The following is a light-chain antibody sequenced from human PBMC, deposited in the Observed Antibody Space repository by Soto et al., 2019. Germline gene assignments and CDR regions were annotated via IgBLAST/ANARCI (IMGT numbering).Light chain of an antibody. J-gene: IGLJ3*02. CDR1: SSDVGGYNY. CDR2: EVT. Sequence: QSALTQPPSASGSPGQSVTISCTGTSSDVGGYNYVSWYQQYPGRAPKLMIYEVTKRPSGVPDRSSGSKSGNTASLTVSGLQAEDEADYYCSSYAASNNFYFVFGGGTKLPS. CDR3: SSYAASNNFYFV. V-gene: IGLV2-8*01.